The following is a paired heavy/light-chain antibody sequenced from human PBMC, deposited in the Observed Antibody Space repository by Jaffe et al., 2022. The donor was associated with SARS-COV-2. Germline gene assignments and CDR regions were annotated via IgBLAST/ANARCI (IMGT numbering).Heavy chain of an antibody. D-gene: IGHD1-1*01. Sequence: QITLKESGPTLVKPTQTLTLTCRFSGFSLRTGGVSVGWIRQPPGKALEWLALIFWDDDKRYRPSLKSRLTITKDTSENQVVLTMTNLDPVDTGTYYCAHMNVYNSYVMDVWGQGTTVTVSS. CDR2: IFWDDDK. J-gene: IGHJ6*02. V-gene: IGHV2-5*02. CDR3: AHMNVYNSYVMDV. CDR1: GFSLRTGGVS.
Light chain of an antibody. CDR3: NSFTRSGTWV. V-gene: IGLV2-18*02. J-gene: IGLJ3*02. Sequence: QSALTQPPSVSGSPGQSVTISCTGTSSDIGSYYRVSWYQQPPGTAPKLMIYEVSNRPSGVPDRFSGSKSGNTASLTISGLQAQDEADYYCNSFTRSGTWVFGGGTKLTVL. CDR1: SSDIGSYYR. CDR2: EVS.